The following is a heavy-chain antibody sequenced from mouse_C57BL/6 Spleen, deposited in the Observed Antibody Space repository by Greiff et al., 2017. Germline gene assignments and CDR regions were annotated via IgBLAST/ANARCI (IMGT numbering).Heavy chain of an antibody. J-gene: IGHJ2*01. Sequence: VQLQQPGAELVRPGTSVKLSCKASGYTFTSYWMHWVKQRPGQGLEWIGVIDPSDSYTNYNQKFKGKATLTVDTSSSTAYMQLSSLTSEDSAVYYCARSDYYGSSYGDFDYWGQGTTLTVSS. CDR2: IDPSDSYT. CDR1: GYTFTSYW. CDR3: ARSDYYGSSYGDFDY. V-gene: IGHV1-59*01. D-gene: IGHD1-1*01.